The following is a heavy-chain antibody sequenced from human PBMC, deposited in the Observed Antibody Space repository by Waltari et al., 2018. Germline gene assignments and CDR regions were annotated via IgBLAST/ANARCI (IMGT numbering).Heavy chain of an antibody. D-gene: IGHD2-15*01. V-gene: IGHV3-23*04. CDR1: DSTFNTYA. Sequence: VQLVESGGEVAQPGGSLTLSCAASDSTFNTYAVTWVRQAPVRGLEWVAARRAGGGSVYYADSVKGRFAISRDDSKNTAYLHISSLRVEDTAIYYCAKGYCRFGSCPPFYYYFGMDVWGQGTTVTVSS. CDR3: AKGYCRFGSCPPFYYYFGMDV. CDR2: RRAGGGSV. J-gene: IGHJ6*02.